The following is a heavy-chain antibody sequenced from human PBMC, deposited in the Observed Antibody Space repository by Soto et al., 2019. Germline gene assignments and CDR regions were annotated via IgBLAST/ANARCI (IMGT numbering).Heavy chain of an antibody. CDR3: ARDWSMKVTTRCH. D-gene: IGHD4-17*01. CDR2: ISVYNGNT. Sequence: QVQLVQSGVEVKKPGASVKVSCKASGYTFTSYAIIWVRQAPGQGLEWMGWISVYNGNTNYSQKLQGRVTMPTDTSTSTAYMELRSLISDETAGYYCARDWSMKVTTRCHWGQGTLVTVSS. V-gene: IGHV1-18*01. J-gene: IGHJ4*02. CDR1: GYTFTSYA.